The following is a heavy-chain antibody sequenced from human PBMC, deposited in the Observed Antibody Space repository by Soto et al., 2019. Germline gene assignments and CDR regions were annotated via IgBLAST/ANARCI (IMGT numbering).Heavy chain of an antibody. CDR1: GYTFTGYY. CDR3: ARDDLAPGYCSGGSCPTGWFDP. V-gene: IGHV1-2*02. CDR2: INPNSGGT. J-gene: IGHJ5*02. Sequence: ASLKVSCKASGYTFTGYYMHWVRQAPGQGLEWMGWINPNSGGTNYAQKFQGRVTMTRDTSISTAYMELSRLRSNDTAVYYCARDDLAPGYCSGGSCPTGWFDPWGQGTLVTVSS. D-gene: IGHD2-15*01.